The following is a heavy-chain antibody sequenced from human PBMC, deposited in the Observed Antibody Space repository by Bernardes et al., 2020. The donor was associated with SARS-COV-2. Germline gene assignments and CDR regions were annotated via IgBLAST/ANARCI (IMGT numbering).Heavy chain of an antibody. D-gene: IGHD3-10*01. CDR3: ARVAYYGSGSYYRLLSFAH. V-gene: IGHV4-59*01. CDR2: VYYRGST. J-gene: IGHJ4*02. CDR1: GGSISGYY. Sequence: SETLYLTCTVSGGSISGYYWNWIRQPPGKGLEWIGYVYYRGSTNYNPSLKSRVTISVDTSKNQFSLRLSSVTAADTAVYYCARVAYYGSGSYYRLLSFAHWGQGILVTVSS.